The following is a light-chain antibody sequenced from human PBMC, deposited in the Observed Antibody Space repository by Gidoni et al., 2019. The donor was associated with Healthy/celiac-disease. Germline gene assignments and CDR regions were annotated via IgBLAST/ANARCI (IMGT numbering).Light chain of an antibody. CDR1: QDISNY. CDR3: QQYDNLPLT. Sequence: DIQMTQSPSSLSASVGDRVTITCQASQDISNYLNWYQQKPGKAPTLLIYDASRFSGSGSGTDFTFTISSLQPEDIATYYCQQYDNLPLTFGGGTKVEIK. CDR2: DA. J-gene: IGKJ4*01. V-gene: IGKV1-33*01.